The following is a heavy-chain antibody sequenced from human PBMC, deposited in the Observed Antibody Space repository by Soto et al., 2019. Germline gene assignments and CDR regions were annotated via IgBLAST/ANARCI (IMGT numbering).Heavy chain of an antibody. CDR2: IKSKTDGGTT. V-gene: IGHV3-15*01. J-gene: IGHJ6*02. CDR1: GFTFSNAL. Sequence: PGGSLRLSCAASGFTFSNALMSWVRQAPGKGLEWVGLIKSKTDGGTTDYAAPVKGRFTISRDDSKNTLYLQMNSLKTEDTAVYYCTTYGSGSYYDRGYYYYYGMDSWGQGTLVTVSS. D-gene: IGHD3-10*01. CDR3: TTYGSGSYYDRGYYYYYGMDS.